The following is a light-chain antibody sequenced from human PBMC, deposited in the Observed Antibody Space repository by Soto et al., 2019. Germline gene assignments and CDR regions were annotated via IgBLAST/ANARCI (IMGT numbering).Light chain of an antibody. CDR3: CSYASSRTFVL. CDR2: EGS. V-gene: IGLV2-23*03. CDR1: SSDVGSYNL. Sequence: QPALTQPASVSGSPGQSITVSCTGTSSDVGSYNLLSWYQHYPGKAPKLMIYEGSKRPSGVSNRFSGSKSGNTASLTISGLQAEDEADYYCCSYASSRTFVLFGGGTKLTVL. J-gene: IGLJ2*01.